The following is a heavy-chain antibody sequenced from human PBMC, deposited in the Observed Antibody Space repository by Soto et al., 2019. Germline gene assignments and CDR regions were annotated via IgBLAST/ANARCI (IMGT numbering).Heavy chain of an antibody. CDR3: ARVVGALGHWFDP. V-gene: IGHV1-18*04. CDR1: GYTFTGYY. Sequence: GASVKVSCKASGYTFTGYYIHWVRQAPGQGLEWMGRISAYNGNTNYAQKLQGRVTMTTDTSTSTAYMELRSLRSDDTAVYYCARVVGALGHWFDPWGQGTLVTVSS. D-gene: IGHD1-26*01. J-gene: IGHJ5*02. CDR2: ISAYNGNT.